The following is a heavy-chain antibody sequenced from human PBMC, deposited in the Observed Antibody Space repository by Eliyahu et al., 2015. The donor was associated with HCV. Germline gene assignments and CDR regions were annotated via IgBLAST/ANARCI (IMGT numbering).Heavy chain of an antibody. D-gene: IGHD6-19*01. CDR2: IHYSGST. CDR3: ASGGGGIAVAGTGGWFDP. Sequence: QVQLQESGPGLVKPSETLSLTCXVXGXSITTYCWSWIRQPPGKGLEWIGYIHYSGSTNYNPSLKSRVTISVDTSKNQFSLNLTSVTAADTAVYYCASGGGGIAVAGTGGWFDPWGQGTLVTVS. V-gene: IGHV4-59*01. CDR1: GXSITTYC. J-gene: IGHJ5*02.